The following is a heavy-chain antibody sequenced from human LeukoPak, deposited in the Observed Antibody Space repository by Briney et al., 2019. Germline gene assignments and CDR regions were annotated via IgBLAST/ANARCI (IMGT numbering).Heavy chain of an antibody. CDR3: ARDLVGVAGTRGYFDY. CDR2: IYYSGST. CDR1: GGSTSSYY. Sequence: SETLSLTCTVSGGSTSSYYWSLIRQPAGKGLEWIGYIYYSGSTYYNPSLKSRVTISVDTSKNQFSLKLSSVTAADTAVYYCARDLVGVAGTRGYFDYWGQGTLVTVSS. D-gene: IGHD6-19*01. V-gene: IGHV4-59*12. J-gene: IGHJ4*02.